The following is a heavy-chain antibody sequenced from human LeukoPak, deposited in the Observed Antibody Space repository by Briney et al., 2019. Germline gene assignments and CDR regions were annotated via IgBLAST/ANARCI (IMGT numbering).Heavy chain of an antibody. CDR2: MNPNSGNT. J-gene: IGHJ4*02. D-gene: IGHD2-21*01. CDR3: ARTSHCGGDCYMLFDY. CDR1: GYSFTSYD. V-gene: IGHV1-8*03. Sequence: GASVKVSCKASGYSFTSYDIIWVRQATGQGLEWMGWMNPNSGNTGYAQKFQGRVTITRNTSISTAYMELSSLRSEDTAVYYCARTSHCGGDCYMLFDYWGQGTLVTVSS.